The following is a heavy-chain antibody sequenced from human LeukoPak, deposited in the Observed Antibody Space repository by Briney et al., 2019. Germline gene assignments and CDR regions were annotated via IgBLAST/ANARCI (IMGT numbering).Heavy chain of an antibody. CDR3: ASRNYYDNSGYII. CDR2: ISYSGSA. CDR1: GASNSLYY. Sequence: SETLSLTCTVSGASNSLYYWSWIRQPPGKGLEWIGYISYSGSANYNPSLKSRVTISVDTSKNQFSLKLSSVTAADTAVYYCASRNYYDNSGYIIWGQGTLVTVSS. D-gene: IGHD3-22*01. J-gene: IGHJ4*02. V-gene: IGHV4-59*12.